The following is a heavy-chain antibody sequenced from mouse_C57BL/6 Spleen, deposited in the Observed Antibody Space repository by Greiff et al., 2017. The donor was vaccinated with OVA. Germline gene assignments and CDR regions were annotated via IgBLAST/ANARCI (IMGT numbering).Heavy chain of an antibody. V-gene: IGHV1-15*01. CDR1: GYTFTDYE. J-gene: IGHJ2*01. D-gene: IGHD2-3*01. Sequence: VQLQQSGAELVRPGASVTLSCKASGYTFTDYEMHWVKQTPVHGLEWIGAIDPETGGTAYNQKFKGKAILTADKSSSTAYMELRSLTSEDSAVYYCTSYDAYFDYWGQGTTLTVSS. CDR2: IDPETGGT. CDR3: TSYDAYFDY.